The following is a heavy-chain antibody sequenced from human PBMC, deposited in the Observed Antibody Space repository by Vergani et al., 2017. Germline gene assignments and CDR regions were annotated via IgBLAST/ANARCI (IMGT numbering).Heavy chain of an antibody. D-gene: IGHD6-13*01. J-gene: IGHJ6*03. CDR2: IIPILGIA. CDR1: GGTFSSYA. Sequence: QVQLVQSGAEVKKPGASVKVSCKASGGTFSSYAISWVRQAPGQGLEWMGRIIPILGIANYAQKFQGRVTITADKSTSTAYMELSSLRSEDTAVYYCARAVVCAGYSSSYYYYYYYMDVWGKGTTVTVSS. CDR3: ARAVVCAGYSSSYYYYYYYMDV. V-gene: IGHV1-69*04.